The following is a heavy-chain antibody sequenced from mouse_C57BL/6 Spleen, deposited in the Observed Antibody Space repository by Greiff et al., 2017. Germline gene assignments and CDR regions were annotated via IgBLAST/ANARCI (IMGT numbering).Heavy chain of an antibody. CDR3: ADSNYGNYFDY. V-gene: IGHV1-69*01. CDR2: IDPSDSYT. CDR1: GYTFTSYW. Sequence: QVQLQQPGAELVMPGASVKLSCKASGYTFTSYWMHWVKQRPGQGLEWIGEIDPSDSYTNYNQKFKGKSTLTVDKSSSTAYMQLSSLTSEDSAVYYCADSNYGNYFDYWGQGTTLTVSS. J-gene: IGHJ2*01. D-gene: IGHD2-5*01.